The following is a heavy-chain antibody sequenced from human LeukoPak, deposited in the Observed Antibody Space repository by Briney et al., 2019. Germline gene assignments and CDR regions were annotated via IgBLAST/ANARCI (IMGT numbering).Heavy chain of an antibody. CDR1: GFTFSDYY. CDR2: ISSSGSTI. J-gene: IGHJ4*02. V-gene: IGHV3-11*04. Sequence: GGSLRLSCAASGFTFSDYYMSWIRQAPGKGLEWVSYISSSGSTIYYADSVKGRFTISRDNAKNSLYLQMNSLRAEDTAVYYCASHQWELLTSYFDYWGQGTLVTVSS. CDR3: ASHQWELLTSYFDY. D-gene: IGHD1-26*01.